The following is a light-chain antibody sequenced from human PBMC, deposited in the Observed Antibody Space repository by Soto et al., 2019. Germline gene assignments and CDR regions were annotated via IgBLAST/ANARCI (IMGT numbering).Light chain of an antibody. CDR3: QQYGSSGT. V-gene: IGKV3-20*01. CDR1: QCVSNNY. CDR2: GAS. Sequence: EIVLTQSPGTLSLSPGERATRSCRASQCVSNNYLAWYQQKPGQAPRLLIYGASNRATGIPDRFSGSGSGTDFTLTISRLEPEDFAVYYCQQYGSSGTFGQGTKVDIK. J-gene: IGKJ1*01.